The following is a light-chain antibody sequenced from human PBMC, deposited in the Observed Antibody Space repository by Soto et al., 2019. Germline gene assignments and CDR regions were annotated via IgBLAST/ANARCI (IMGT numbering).Light chain of an antibody. Sequence: DIHMTHSPSTLSASLGDRVTITFRAIQSISSGLAWYQQKPVKAPKVLIYDASSLKSGVPSRFSGSGSGTEFTLTISSLQPEDFAIYYCQQYNSYSQRTFGQGTKVDIK. V-gene: IGKV1-5*01. CDR2: DAS. CDR3: QQYNSYSQRT. CDR1: QSISSG. J-gene: IGKJ1*01.